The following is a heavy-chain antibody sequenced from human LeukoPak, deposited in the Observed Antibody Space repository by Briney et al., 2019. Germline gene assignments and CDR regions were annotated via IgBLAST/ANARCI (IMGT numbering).Heavy chain of an antibody. D-gene: IGHD3-22*01. J-gene: IGHJ2*01. CDR2: IYYSGST. CDR3: ARVHTVEVIRCWYFDL. V-gene: IGHV4-31*03. CDR1: GGSLSSGGYY. Sequence: SHTLSLTCTVSGGSLSSGGYYWSWLRQHPGTGLEWIGYIYYSGSTYYRPSLKSRVTISVDTSKNQFSLKLSSVTAADTAVYYCARVHTVEVIRCWYFDLWGRGTLVSVSS.